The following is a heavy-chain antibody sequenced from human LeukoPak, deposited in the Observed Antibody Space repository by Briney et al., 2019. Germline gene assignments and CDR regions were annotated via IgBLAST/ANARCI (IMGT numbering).Heavy chain of an antibody. CDR3: ARVWVVRGVITAFDI. V-gene: IGHV1-2*02. J-gene: IGHJ3*02. D-gene: IGHD3-10*01. CDR1: GYTFTNYY. Sequence: ASVKVSCKASGYTFTNYYIHWVRQAPGQGLEWMGWINPNSGGTNYAQKFQGRVTMTRDTSISTAYMELSRLRSDDTAVYYCARVWVVRGVITAFDIWGQGTMVTVSS. CDR2: INPNSGGT.